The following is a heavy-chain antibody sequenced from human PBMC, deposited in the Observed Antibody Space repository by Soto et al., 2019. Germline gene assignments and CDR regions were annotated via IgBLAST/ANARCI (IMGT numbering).Heavy chain of an antibody. CDR3: ARGVTTAVRDAFDI. CDR1: GGSISSYY. Sequence: QVQLQESGPGLVKPSETLSLTCTVSGGSISSYYWSWIRQPPGKGLEWIGYIYYSGSTNYNPSLNSRVTISVDTSKNQFSLKLSSVTAAATAVYYCARGVTTAVRDAFDIWGQGTMVTVSS. V-gene: IGHV4-59*01. J-gene: IGHJ3*02. D-gene: IGHD4-17*01. CDR2: IYYSGST.